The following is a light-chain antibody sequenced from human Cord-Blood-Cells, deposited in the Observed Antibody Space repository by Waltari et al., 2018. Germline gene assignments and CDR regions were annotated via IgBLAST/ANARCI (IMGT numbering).Light chain of an antibody. CDR3: QQYDNLPIT. Sequence: IQMTQSPSSLSASVGDRVTITCQASQDISNYLNWYQQRPGKAPKLLIYDASNLETGVPSRFSGSGSGTEFTFTSSSLQPEDIATYYCQQYDNLPITFGQGTRLEIK. J-gene: IGKJ5*01. V-gene: IGKV1-33*01. CDR1: QDISNY. CDR2: DAS.